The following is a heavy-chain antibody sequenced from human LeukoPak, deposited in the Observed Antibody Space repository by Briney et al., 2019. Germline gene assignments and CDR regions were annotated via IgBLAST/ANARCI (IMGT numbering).Heavy chain of an antibody. CDR3: ARDITVVVVAATLYS. D-gene: IGHD2-15*01. CDR1: GYTFTSYA. CDR2: INAGNGNT. J-gene: IGHJ5*02. Sequence: ASVKVSCKASGYTFTSYAMHWARQAPGQRLEWMGWINAGNGNTKYSQKFQGRVTITRDTSASTAYMELSSLRSEDTAVYYCARDITVVVVAATLYSWGQGTPVTVSS. V-gene: IGHV1-3*01.